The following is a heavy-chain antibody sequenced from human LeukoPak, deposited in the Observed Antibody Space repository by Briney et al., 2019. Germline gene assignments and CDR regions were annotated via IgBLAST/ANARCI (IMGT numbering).Heavy chain of an antibody. J-gene: IGHJ5*02. CDR1: GFTFTSYP. CDR2: ISGSGGST. D-gene: IGHD3-3*01. V-gene: IGHV3-23*01. Sequence: PGGSLRLSCAASGFTFTSYPMNWVRQAPGKGLEWVSAISGSGGSTYYADSVKGRFTISRDNSKNTLYLQMNSLRAEDTAVYYCAKDSGYYDFWSGYYSYNWFDPWGQGTLVTVSS. CDR3: AKDSGYYDFWSGYYSYNWFDP.